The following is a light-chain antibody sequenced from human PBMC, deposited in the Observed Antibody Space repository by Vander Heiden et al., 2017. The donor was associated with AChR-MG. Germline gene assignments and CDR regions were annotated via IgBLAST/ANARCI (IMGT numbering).Light chain of an antibody. CDR1: QDISSS. Sequence: DVQLTQSPSSLSASVGDSVTITCRASQDISSSLAWYQQKPGTAPELLILGASTLQSGVPSRFSGSGSVTDFTLTISSLQPEHFGTYFCQHLHNYPITFGQATRLEIK. V-gene: IGKV1-9*01. CDR3: QHLHNYPIT. CDR2: GAS. J-gene: IGKJ5*01.